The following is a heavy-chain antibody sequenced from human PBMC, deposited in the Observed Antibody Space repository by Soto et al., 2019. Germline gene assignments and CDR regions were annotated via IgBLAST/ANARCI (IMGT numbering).Heavy chain of an antibody. Sequence: SEPLSLTCAVYGGYFRGYYWSWSRKRPGEALAWIGEINHSGNTYYNPSLKTRVTISVDTSKNQFSLNLSSVTAADTAVYYCARRKRRITIFGVVRTRPYDAFDLWGQGTMVTVSS. CDR1: GGYFRGYY. V-gene: IGHV4-34*01. J-gene: IGHJ3*01. D-gene: IGHD3-3*01. CDR3: ARRKRRITIFGVVRTRPYDAFDL. CDR2: INHSGNT.